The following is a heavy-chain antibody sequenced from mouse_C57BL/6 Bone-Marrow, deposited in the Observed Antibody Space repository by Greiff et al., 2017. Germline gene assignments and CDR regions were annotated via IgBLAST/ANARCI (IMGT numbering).Heavy chain of an antibody. CDR2: IDPSDSYT. CDR3: TRSSWFAY. CDR1: GYTFTSYW. J-gene: IGHJ3*01. V-gene: IGHV1-69*01. Sequence: QVQLQQPGAELVMPGASVKLSCKASGYTFTSYWMHWVKQRPGQGLEWIGEIDPSDSYTNYNQKFKGKSTLTEDKSSSTAYMQLSSLTSEDSAVYYCTRSSWFAYWGQGTLVTVSA.